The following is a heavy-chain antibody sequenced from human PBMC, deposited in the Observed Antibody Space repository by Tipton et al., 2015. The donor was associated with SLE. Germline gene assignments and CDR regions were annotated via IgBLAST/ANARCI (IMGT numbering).Heavy chain of an antibody. V-gene: IGHV4-59*01. D-gene: IGHD6-13*01. J-gene: IGHJ4*02. Sequence: TLSLTCTVSGGSISSYYWSWIRQPPGKGLEWIGYIYYSGSTNYNPSLKSRVTISVDTSKNQFSLKLSSVTAADTAVYYCAGEGSSWYYFDYWGQGTLVTVSS. CDR3: AGEGSSWYYFDY. CDR2: IYYSGST. CDR1: GGSISSYY.